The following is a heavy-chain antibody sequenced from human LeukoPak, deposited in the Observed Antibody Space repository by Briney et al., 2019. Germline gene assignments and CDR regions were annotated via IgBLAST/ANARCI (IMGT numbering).Heavy chain of an antibody. D-gene: IGHD2-2*01. CDR2: ISGSGGST. CDR1: GFTFSSYA. CDR3: AKDSPHCSSTSCWFDP. J-gene: IGHJ5*02. Sequence: GGSLRLSCAASGFTFSSYAMSWVRQAPGKGLEWVSAISGSGGSTYYADSVKGRFTISRDNSKNTLYLQMNSLRAEDTAVYYCAKDSPHCSSTSCWFDPWGQGTLVTVSS. V-gene: IGHV3-23*01.